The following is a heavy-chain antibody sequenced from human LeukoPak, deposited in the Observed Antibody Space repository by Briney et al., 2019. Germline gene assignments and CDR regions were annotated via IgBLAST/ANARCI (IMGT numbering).Heavy chain of an antibody. Sequence: GGSLRPSCAASGFTFRSYSMNWVRQAPGKGLEWLSYISSGSGTIYYADSVKGRFTISRDNAKNLLYLQMNRLRAEDTAVYYCAREFVLRYFEGYMDVWGKGTTVTVSS. CDR2: ISSGSGTI. V-gene: IGHV3-48*01. CDR1: GFTFRSYS. J-gene: IGHJ6*03. CDR3: AREFVLRYFEGYMDV. D-gene: IGHD3-9*01.